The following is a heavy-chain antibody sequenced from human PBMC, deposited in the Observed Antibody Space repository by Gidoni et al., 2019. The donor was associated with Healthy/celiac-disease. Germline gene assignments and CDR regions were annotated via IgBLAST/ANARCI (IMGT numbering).Heavy chain of an antibody. CDR2: INPSGGST. V-gene: IGHV1-46*03. Sequence: QVQLVQSGAEVKKPGASVKVSCKASGYTFTSYYMHWVRQAPGQGLEWMGIINPSGGSTSYAQKFQGRVTMTRDTSTSTVYMELSSLRSEDTAVYYCARDGVYDSSGYLWFDYWGQGTLVTVSS. CDR3: ARDGVYDSSGYLWFDY. D-gene: IGHD3-22*01. J-gene: IGHJ4*02. CDR1: GYTFTSYY.